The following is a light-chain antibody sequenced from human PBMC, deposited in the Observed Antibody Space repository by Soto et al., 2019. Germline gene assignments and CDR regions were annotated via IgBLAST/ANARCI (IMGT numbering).Light chain of an antibody. V-gene: IGKV3-11*01. CDR2: DAS. J-gene: IGKJ1*01. CDR1: QSVSSC. Sequence: EIVLTQSPATLSLSPGERATLSCRASQSVSSCLAWYQQKPGQAPRLLIYDASNRATGIPARFSGSGSGTDFTLTISSLEPEDFAVYYCQQRSNWPLRFGQGTKVEIK. CDR3: QQRSNWPLR.